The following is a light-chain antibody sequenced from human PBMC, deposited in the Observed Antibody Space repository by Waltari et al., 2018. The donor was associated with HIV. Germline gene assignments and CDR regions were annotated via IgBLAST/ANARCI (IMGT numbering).Light chain of an antibody. CDR3: CSYAGSYTWV. J-gene: IGLJ3*02. CDR2: DVS. Sequence: QSALTQPRSVSGSPGQSVTIPCTGTSTDVGGYTYVSWYQQHPGKVPKLLIYDVSKRPSGVPDRLSGSKSGNTASLTISGLQAEDEADYYCCSYAGSYTWVFGGGTKLTVL. CDR1: STDVGGYTY. V-gene: IGLV2-11*01.